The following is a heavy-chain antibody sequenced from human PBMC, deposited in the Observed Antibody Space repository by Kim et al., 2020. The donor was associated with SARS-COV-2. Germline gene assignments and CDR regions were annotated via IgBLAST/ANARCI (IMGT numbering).Heavy chain of an antibody. V-gene: IGHV3-33*08. D-gene: IGHD4-17*01. CDR2: IWYDGSNK. J-gene: IGHJ4*02. CDR1: GFTFSNYG. Sequence: GGSLRLSCAASGFTFSNYGMHWVHQAPGKGLEWVAVIWYDGSNKYYADSVKGRFTISRDNSKNTLYLQMNSLRADDTAVYYCASEVPTGVGDDSSSHYWGQGTLVTVSS. CDR3: ASEVPTGVGDDSSSHY.